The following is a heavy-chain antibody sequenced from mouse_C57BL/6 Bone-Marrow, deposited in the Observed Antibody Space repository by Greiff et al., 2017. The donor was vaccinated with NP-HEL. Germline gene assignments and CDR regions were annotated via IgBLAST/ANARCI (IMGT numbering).Heavy chain of an antibody. CDR2: ISSGGSYT. D-gene: IGHD4-1*02. CDR3: ARPLNWALFDY. V-gene: IGHV5-6*01. CDR1: GFTFSSYG. Sequence: EVMLVESGGDLVKPGGSLKLSCAASGFTFSSYGMSWVRQTPDKRLEWVATISSGGSYTYYPDSVKGRLTSSRDNAKNTLYLQRSSLKSEDTAMYYCARPLNWALFDYGGQGTTLTVSS. J-gene: IGHJ2*01.